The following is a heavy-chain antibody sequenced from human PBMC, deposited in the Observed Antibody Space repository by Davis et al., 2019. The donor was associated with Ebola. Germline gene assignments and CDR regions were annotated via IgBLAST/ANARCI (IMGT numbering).Heavy chain of an antibody. CDR2: IEWDDAK. J-gene: IGHJ4*02. CDR1: GFSLSTSALC. CDR3: AHRGAVGYYFDY. V-gene: IGHV2-70*12. Sequence: SGPTLVKPTQTLTLTCTFSGFSLSTSALCVSWIRQPPGKALEWLARIEWDDAKYYSTPLQTRLSISKDTSKNQVVLTMTNMNPVDTATYYCAHRGAVGYYFDYWGQGTLVTVSS. D-gene: IGHD6-13*01.